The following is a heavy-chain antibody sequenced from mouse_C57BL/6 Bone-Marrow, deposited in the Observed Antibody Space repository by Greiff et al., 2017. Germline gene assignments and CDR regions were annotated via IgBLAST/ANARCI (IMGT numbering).Heavy chain of an antibody. V-gene: IGHV3-6*01. J-gene: IGHJ4*01. CDR3: ARGNYGPYAMDY. Sequence: ESGPGLVKPSQSLSLTCSVTGYSITSGYYWNWIRQFPGNKLEWMGYISYDGSNNYNPSLKNRIPITRETSKNQFVLKLNSVTTEDTATYYCARGNYGPYAMDYWGQGTSVTVSS. D-gene: IGHD1-1*01. CDR2: ISYDGSN. CDR1: GYSITSGYY.